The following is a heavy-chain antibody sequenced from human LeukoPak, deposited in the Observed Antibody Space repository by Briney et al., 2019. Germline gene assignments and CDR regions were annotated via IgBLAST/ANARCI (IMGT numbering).Heavy chain of an antibody. V-gene: IGHV1-18*01. D-gene: IGHD3-22*01. J-gene: IGHJ4*02. CDR3: ARDPLYYHSDTSGYSTFFDY. CDR2: ISAYNGNT. Sequence: ASVKVSCKASGYTFTSYGISWVRQAPGQGLEWMGWISAYNGNTNYAQKLQGRVTMTTDTSTSTAYMELRSLRSDDTAVYYCARDPLYYHSDTSGYSTFFDYWGQGTLVTVSS. CDR1: GYTFTSYG.